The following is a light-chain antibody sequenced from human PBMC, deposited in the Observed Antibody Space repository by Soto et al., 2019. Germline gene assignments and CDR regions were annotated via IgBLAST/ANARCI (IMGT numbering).Light chain of an antibody. CDR2: DNS. J-gene: IGLJ1*01. Sequence: QSVLTQPPSVSGAPGQRVTISCTGSSSNIGAGYDLHWYQQLPGTAPKLLIYDNSNRPSRVPDRFSGSKSGTSASLAITGLQAEDEADYYCQSYDNRMSADVFGTGTKLTVL. CDR3: QSYDNRMSADV. CDR1: SSNIGAGYD. V-gene: IGLV1-40*01.